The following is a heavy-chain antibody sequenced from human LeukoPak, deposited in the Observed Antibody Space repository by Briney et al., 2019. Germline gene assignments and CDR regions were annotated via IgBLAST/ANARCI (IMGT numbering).Heavy chain of an antibody. V-gene: IGHV4-34*01. D-gene: IGHD5-12*01. J-gene: IGHJ4*02. Sequence: PSETLSLTCAVYGGSFSGYYWSWIRQPPGKGLEWIGEINHSGSTNYNPSLKSRVTISVDTSKNQFSLKLSSVTAADTAVYYCARVSRRGYSGYDFRSREFDYWGQGTLVTVSS. CDR1: GGSFSGYY. CDR3: ARVSRRGYSGYDFRSREFDY. CDR2: INHSGST.